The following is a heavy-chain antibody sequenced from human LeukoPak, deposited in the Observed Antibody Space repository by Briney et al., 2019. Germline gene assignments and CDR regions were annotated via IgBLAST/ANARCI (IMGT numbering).Heavy chain of an antibody. V-gene: IGHV3-7*01. D-gene: IGHD3-10*01. J-gene: IGHJ4*02. CDR1: GFTFSACW. CDR2: IKQDGSEK. Sequence: GGSLRLSCTASGFTFSACWMSWVRQAPGKGLEWVANIKQDGSEKYYVDSVKGRFTVSKDNARNSLFLQMNSLRPEDTAVYYCARGRISMVRGLIRVTHFDSWGQGTLATVSS. CDR3: ARGRISMVRGLIRVTHFDS.